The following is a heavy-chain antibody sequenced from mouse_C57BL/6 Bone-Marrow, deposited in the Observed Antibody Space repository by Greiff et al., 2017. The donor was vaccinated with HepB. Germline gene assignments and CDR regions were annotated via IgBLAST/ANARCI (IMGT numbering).Heavy chain of an antibody. CDR2: ISNLAYSI. CDR3: TRRDYNAMDY. V-gene: IGHV5-15*04. Sequence: EVQLLQSGGGLVQPGASLKLSCAASGFTFSDYGMAWVRQAPSKGPEWVAFISNLAYSIYYADTVTGRFTISIENAKNTLYLELSSLRSEDTAMDYCTRRDYNAMDYWGQGTSVTVSS. J-gene: IGHJ4*01. CDR1: GFTFSDYG. D-gene: IGHD2-12*01.